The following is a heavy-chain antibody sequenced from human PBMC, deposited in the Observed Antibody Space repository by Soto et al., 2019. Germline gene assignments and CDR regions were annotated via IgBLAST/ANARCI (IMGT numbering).Heavy chain of an antibody. CDR1: GYSFTSYW. CDR2: IDPSDSYT. J-gene: IGHJ5*02. V-gene: IGHV5-10-1*03. Sequence: EVQLVQSGAEVKKPGESLRISCKGSGYSFTSYWISWVRQMPGRGLEWMGRIDPSDSYTNYSPSFQGHLTISADKSISTAYLQWSSLKASDTAMYYCARHPEFGGPGTIWFDPWGQGTLVTVSS. CDR3: ARHPEFGGPGTIWFDP. D-gene: IGHD2-15*01.